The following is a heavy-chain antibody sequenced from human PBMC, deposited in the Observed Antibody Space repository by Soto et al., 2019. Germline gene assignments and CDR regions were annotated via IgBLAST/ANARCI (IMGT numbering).Heavy chain of an antibody. CDR1: GGSISNYY. V-gene: IGHV4-59*08. Sequence: SETLSLTCTVSGGSISNYYWNWIRQSPGKGLEWIGYIYSSGSTHYNPSLQNRVTISIDTSKNQVSLKVNSVTAADTALYYCARQGFGQLHGLVDVWGPGTTVTVSS. CDR3: ARQGFGQLHGLVDV. J-gene: IGHJ6*02. CDR2: IYSSGST. D-gene: IGHD3-10*01.